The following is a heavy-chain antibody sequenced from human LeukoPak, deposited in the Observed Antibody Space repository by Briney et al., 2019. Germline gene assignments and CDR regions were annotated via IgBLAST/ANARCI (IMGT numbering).Heavy chain of an antibody. J-gene: IGHJ4*02. D-gene: IGHD3-10*01. V-gene: IGHV3-23*01. CDR3: AKDYTLFMVRGAPFDY. CDR2: ISGSGGST. CDR1: GFTFSSYA. Sequence: PGGSLRLSCAASGFTFSSYAMSWVRQAPGKGLEWVSAISGSGGSTYYADSVKGRFTTSRDNSKNTLYLQMNSLRAEDTAVYYCAKDYTLFMVRGAPFDYWGQGTLVTVSS.